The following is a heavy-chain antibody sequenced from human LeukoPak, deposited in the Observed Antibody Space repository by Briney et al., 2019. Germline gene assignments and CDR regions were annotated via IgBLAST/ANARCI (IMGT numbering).Heavy chain of an antibody. Sequence: PGGSLRLSCAVSGFTFSSRLMHWVRQAPGKGLVWVALIKDDGTTNYADSVRGRFTASRDDAKNTVYLQMSSLRADDTAVYYCHPLSYVSNWGQGTQVTVSA. CDR2: IKDDGTT. D-gene: IGHD3-22*01. CDR1: GFTFSSRL. J-gene: IGHJ4*02. V-gene: IGHV3-74*01. CDR3: HPLSYVSN.